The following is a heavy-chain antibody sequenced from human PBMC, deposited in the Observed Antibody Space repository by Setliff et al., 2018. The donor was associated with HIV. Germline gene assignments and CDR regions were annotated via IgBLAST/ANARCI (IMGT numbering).Heavy chain of an antibody. CDR3: VRAIQGAYDF. V-gene: IGHV3-74*01. CDR1: GFTFNNAW. CDR2: IKSKTDGSIT. J-gene: IGHJ4*01. Sequence: PGGSLRLSCAASGFTFNNAWMYWVRQAPGKGLEWVGRIKSKTDGSITDYADSVKGRFTISRDNAKTSLYLQMNSLRGEDTAVYYCVRAIQGAYDFWGRGTLVTVSS. D-gene: IGHD2-21*01.